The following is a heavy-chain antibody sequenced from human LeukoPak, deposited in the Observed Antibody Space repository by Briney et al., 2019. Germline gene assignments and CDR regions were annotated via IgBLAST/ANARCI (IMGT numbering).Heavy chain of an antibody. CDR2: MNPNSGNT. D-gene: IGHD5-18*01. Sequence: RASVKVSCKASGYTFTSYDINWVRQATGQGLEWMGWMNPNSGNTGYAQKFQGRVTMTRNTSISTAYMELSSLRSEDTAVYYCARDNGGTAMAYYYYYYMDVWGKGTTVTISS. V-gene: IGHV1-8*01. CDR3: ARDNGGTAMAYYYYYYMDV. CDR1: GYTFTSYD. J-gene: IGHJ6*03.